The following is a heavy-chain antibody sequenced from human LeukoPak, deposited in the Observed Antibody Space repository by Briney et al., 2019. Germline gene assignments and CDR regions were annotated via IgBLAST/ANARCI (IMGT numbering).Heavy chain of an antibody. CDR1: GYTFTGYY. CDR3: ARHPNLDY. Sequence: ASVKVSCKASGYTFTGYYLHWVRQAPGQGLEWMGWIDPNSGGTSYAQKFQGRVTMTRDTSISTAYMELSGLRSDDTAVYYCARHPNLDYWGQGTLVTVSS. V-gene: IGHV1-2*02. J-gene: IGHJ4*02. CDR2: IDPNSGGT.